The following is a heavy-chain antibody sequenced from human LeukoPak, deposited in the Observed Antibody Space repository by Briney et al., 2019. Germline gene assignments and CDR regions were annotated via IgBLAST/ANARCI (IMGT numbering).Heavy chain of an antibody. CDR2: FDPNDGET. V-gene: IGHV1-24*01. Sequence: ASVKVSCKVSGYTLTELPIHWVRQAPGKGLEWMGGFDPNDGETVYAEIFQGRVTMTGDTSSDRASMELSSLRSEDTAVYYCATGTSGSYYVGFVGPIDYWGQGTLVTVSS. CDR3: ATGTSGSYYVGFVGPIDY. J-gene: IGHJ4*02. CDR1: GYTLTELP. D-gene: IGHD1-26*01.